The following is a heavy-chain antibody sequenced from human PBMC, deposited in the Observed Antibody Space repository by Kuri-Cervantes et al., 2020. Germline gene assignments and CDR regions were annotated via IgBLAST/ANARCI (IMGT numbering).Heavy chain of an antibody. CDR2: IKQDGSEK. Sequence: GESLKISCAASGFTFSSYWMSWVRQAPGKGLEWVANIKQDGSEKYYVDSVKGRFTISRDNAKNSLYLQMNSRRAEDTAVYYCAKDPRIAAAVEPVWWGQGTLVTVSS. D-gene: IGHD6-13*01. CDR3: AKDPRIAAAVEPVW. CDR1: GFTFSSYW. J-gene: IGHJ4*02. V-gene: IGHV3-7*01.